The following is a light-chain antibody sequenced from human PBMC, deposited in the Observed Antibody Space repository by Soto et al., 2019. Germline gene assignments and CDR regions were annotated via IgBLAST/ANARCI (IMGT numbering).Light chain of an antibody. CDR3: QKYGSSPLT. Sequence: DIVLTQSPGTLSLSPGERATLSCRASQSVSSSYLAWYQQKPGQAPRLLIYGASSRATGIPDRFSGSGSGTDFTLTISRLEPEDFAVYYCQKYGSSPLTCGGGNKVAIK. J-gene: IGKJ4*01. V-gene: IGKV3-20*01. CDR2: GAS. CDR1: QSVSSSY.